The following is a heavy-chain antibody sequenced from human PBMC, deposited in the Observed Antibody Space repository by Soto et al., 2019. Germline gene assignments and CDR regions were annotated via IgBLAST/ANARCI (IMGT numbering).Heavy chain of an antibody. CDR1: GFTFSLYS. V-gene: IGHV3-48*02. D-gene: IGHD3-10*01. CDR2: ISRSSTGI. Sequence: EVQLVESGGGLVQPGGSLRLSCAASGFTFSLYSMSWVRQDPGKGLEWVSYISRSSTGIHYADSVKGRFTISRDDVTNSMHLQMNSLRDGDTAVYYCARAVTWGLDVWGQGTTVSISS. J-gene: IGHJ6*01. CDR3: ARAVTWGLDV.